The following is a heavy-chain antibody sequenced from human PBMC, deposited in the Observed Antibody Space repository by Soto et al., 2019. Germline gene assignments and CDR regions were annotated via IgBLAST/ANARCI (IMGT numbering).Heavy chain of an antibody. Sequence: QVQLQQWGAGLLKPSETLSLTCAVYGGSFSGYYWSWIRQPPGKGLEWIGEINHSGSTNYTPSLKSRVTISVDTSKNQFSLKLSSVTAADTAVYYCASKGAARRRPSKFDYWGQGTLVTVSS. CDR1: GGSFSGYY. J-gene: IGHJ4*02. CDR3: ASKGAARRRPSKFDY. D-gene: IGHD6-6*01. V-gene: IGHV4-34*01. CDR2: INHSGST.